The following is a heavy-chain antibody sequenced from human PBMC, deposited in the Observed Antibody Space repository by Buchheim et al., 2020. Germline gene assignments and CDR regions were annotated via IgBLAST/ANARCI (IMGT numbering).Heavy chain of an antibody. CDR2: ITSDGSDT. CDR1: GFTFSSYW. V-gene: IGHV3-74*01. D-gene: IGHD3-22*01. Sequence: EVQLVESGGGLVQPGGSLRLSCAASGFTFSSYWMHWVRQAPGKGLVWVSRITSDGSDTSHADSVKGRFTISRDNAKNTLYLQMNNLRAEDTAVYYCVRVGVYDSSASHFDYWGQGTL. J-gene: IGHJ4*02. CDR3: VRVGVYDSSASHFDY.